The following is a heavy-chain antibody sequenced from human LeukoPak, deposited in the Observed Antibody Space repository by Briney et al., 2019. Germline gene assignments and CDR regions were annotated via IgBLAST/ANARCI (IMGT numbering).Heavy chain of an antibody. CDR2: INPNSGVT. J-gene: IGHJ5*02. Sequence: ASVKVSCKASGYTFTGYYMHWVRQAPGQGLEWMGWINPNSGVTNYAQKFQGRVTMTRDTSISTAYMELSRLRFDDTAVYYCARDGLGSSDWFDPWGQGTLVTVSS. D-gene: IGHD6-6*01. V-gene: IGHV1-2*02. CDR1: GYTFTGYY. CDR3: ARDGLGSSDWFDP.